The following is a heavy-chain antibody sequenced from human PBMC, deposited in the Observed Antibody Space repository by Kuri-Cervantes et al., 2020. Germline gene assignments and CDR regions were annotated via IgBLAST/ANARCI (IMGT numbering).Heavy chain of an antibody. D-gene: IGHD3-10*01. J-gene: IGHJ4*02. Sequence: ASVKVSCKASGYTFTSYYMHWVRQAPGQGLEWMGIINPSGGSTSYAQKFQGRVTMTRDTSTSTVYMELSSLRSEDTAVYYCARDEGAYGSGSYYNSDYWGQGTLVTVSS. CDR3: ARDEGAYGSGSYYNSDY. CDR2: INPSGGST. V-gene: IGHV1-46*01. CDR1: GYTFTSYY.